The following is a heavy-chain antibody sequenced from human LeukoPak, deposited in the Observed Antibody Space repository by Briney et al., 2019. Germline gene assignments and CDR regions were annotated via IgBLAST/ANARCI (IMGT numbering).Heavy chain of an antibody. Sequence: SETLSLTCTVSGGSISSRNYYWGWLRQPPGKGLEWIGSIYYSGSTYYNPSLKSRVTISVDTSKNQFSLRLSSVTAADTAVYYCSRENGAFSPFGYWGQGTLVTVLS. V-gene: IGHV4-39*07. CDR1: GGSISSRNYY. D-gene: IGHD2-8*01. J-gene: IGHJ4*02. CDR2: IYYSGST. CDR3: SRENGAFSPFGY.